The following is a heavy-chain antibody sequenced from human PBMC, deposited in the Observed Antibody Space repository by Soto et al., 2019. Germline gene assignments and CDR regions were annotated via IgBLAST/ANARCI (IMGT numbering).Heavy chain of an antibody. J-gene: IGHJ2*01. CDR1: GFTFSSYS. CDR2: ISSSSSTI. Sequence: EVQLVESGGGLVQPGGSLRLSCAASGFTFSSYSMNWVRQAPGKGLEWVSYISSSSSTIYYADSVKGRFTISRDNAKNSLYLQRNILRAEDTAVYYCARDSPYYDSSGYYLPVWYFDLWGRGTLVTVSS. V-gene: IGHV3-48*01. CDR3: ARDSPYYDSSGYYLPVWYFDL. D-gene: IGHD3-22*01.